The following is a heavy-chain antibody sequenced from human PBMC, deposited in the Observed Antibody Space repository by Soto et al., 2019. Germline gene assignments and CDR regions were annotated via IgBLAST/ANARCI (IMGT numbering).Heavy chain of an antibody. CDR2: IYYSGST. CDR1: GGSISGYY. V-gene: IGHV4-59*01. Sequence: PSETLSLTCTVSGGSISGYYWSWIRQPPGKGLEWIGYIYYSGSTNYNPSLKSRVTISVDTSKNQFSLKLSSVTAADTAVYYCARVWGGAFDIWGQGTMVTVS. J-gene: IGHJ3*02. D-gene: IGHD3-10*01. CDR3: ARVWGGAFDI.